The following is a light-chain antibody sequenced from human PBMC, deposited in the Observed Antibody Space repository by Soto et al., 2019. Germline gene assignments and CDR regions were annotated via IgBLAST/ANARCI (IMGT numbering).Light chain of an antibody. CDR3: SSYTSSSTLSTYV. CDR2: DVS. Sequence: QSVLTQPASVSGSPGQSITISCTETSSDVGGYNYVSWYQHHPGKAPKLMIYDVSNRPSGVSNRFSGSKSGNTASLIISGLQAEDEADYYCSSYTSSSTLSTYVFGTGNKVTVL. CDR1: SSDVGGYNY. J-gene: IGLJ1*01. V-gene: IGLV2-14*03.